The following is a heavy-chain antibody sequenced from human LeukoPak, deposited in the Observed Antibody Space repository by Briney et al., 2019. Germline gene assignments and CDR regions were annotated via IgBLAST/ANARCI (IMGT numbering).Heavy chain of an antibody. CDR1: GFTFSSYE. D-gene: IGHD2-2*01. V-gene: IGHV3-48*03. CDR3: AREGGSSTSCYGRCKYYFDY. Sequence: GGSRRLSCAASGFTFSSYEMNWVRQAPGKRLECASYISSSGSAIYYADSVKGRFTISRDNAKNLLYLQMNSLRAEDTGVYYCAREGGSSTSCYGRCKYYFDYWGQGTLVTVSS. CDR2: ISSSGSAI. J-gene: IGHJ4*02.